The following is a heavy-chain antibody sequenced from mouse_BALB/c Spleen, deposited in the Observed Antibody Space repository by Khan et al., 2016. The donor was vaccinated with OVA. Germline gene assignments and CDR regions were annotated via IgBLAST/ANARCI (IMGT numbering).Heavy chain of an antibody. CDR1: GDSITSGY. CDR2: ISYSGGT. CDR3: AGTAYYGNYYIDY. Sequence: EVQLQESGPSLVKPSQTLSLTCSVTGDSITSGYWNWIRKFPGNKLEYMGYISYSGGTYYNPSLKSRISITRDTSKNQHYLLLNSIITEDSATYXCAGTAYYGNYYIDYWGQGTTLTVSS. V-gene: IGHV3-8*02. D-gene: IGHD2-10*01. J-gene: IGHJ2*01.